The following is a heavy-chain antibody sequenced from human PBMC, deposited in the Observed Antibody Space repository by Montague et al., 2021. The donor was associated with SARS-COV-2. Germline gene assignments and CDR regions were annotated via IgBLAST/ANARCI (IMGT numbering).Heavy chain of an antibody. Sequence: SETLSLTCTVSGGSISSSYWSWIRQPPGKGLEWIGYIYYSGSTNYNPSLKSRVTISVDTSKNQFSLKLSSVTAADTAVYYCARDSHYYDSSGHFDYWGQGTLVTVSS. J-gene: IGHJ4*02. CDR3: ARDSHYYDSSGHFDY. CDR2: IYYSGST. V-gene: IGHV4-59*13. D-gene: IGHD3-22*01. CDR1: GGSISSSY.